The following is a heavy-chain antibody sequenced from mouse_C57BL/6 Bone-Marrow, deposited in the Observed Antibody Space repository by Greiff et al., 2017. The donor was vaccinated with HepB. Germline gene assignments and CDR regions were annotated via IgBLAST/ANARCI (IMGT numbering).Heavy chain of an antibody. J-gene: IGHJ3*01. CDR3: ASDLLWLWFAY. D-gene: IGHD2-10*01. CDR2: IYPNSGST. CDR1: GYTFTSYW. Sequence: QVQLQQPGAELVKPGASVKLSCKASGYTFTSYWMHWVKQRPGQGLEWIGMIYPNSGSTNYNEKFKSKATLTVDKSSSTAYMQLSSLTSEDSAVYYCASDLLWLWFAYWGQGTLVTVSA. V-gene: IGHV1-64*01.